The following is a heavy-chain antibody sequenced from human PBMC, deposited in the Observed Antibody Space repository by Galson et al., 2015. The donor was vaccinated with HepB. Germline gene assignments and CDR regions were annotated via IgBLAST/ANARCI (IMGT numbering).Heavy chain of an antibody. J-gene: IGHJ4*02. CDR2: ISGSGGST. CDR3: AKTGMVRGVIIPLTPRGNFDY. CDR1: GFTFSSYA. D-gene: IGHD3-10*01. V-gene: IGHV3-23*01. Sequence: SLRLSCAASGFTFSSYAMSWVRQAPGKGLEWVSAISGSGGSTYYADSVKGRFTISRDNSKNTLYLQMNSLRAEDTAVYYCAKTGMVRGVIIPLTPRGNFDYWGQGTLVTVSS.